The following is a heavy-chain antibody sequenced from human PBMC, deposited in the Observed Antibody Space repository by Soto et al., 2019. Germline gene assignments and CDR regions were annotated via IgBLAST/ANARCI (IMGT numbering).Heavy chain of an antibody. Sequence: GASVKVSCKVSGYTLTELSMHWVRQAPGKGLEWMGGFDPEDGETIYAQKFQGRVTITEDTSTDTAYMKLSSLRSEETAVYNCATVAAADNYYGMDVWGQGTTVTVSS. CDR3: ATVAAADNYYGMDV. CDR2: FDPEDGET. V-gene: IGHV1-24*01. CDR1: GYTLTELS. J-gene: IGHJ6*02. D-gene: IGHD6-13*01.